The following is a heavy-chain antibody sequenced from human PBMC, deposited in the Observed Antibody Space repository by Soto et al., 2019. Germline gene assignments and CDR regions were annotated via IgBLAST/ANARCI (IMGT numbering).Heavy chain of an antibody. Sequence: EVQPAESGGGLIQPGGSLRLSCAASGFTISSNVMNWVRQAPGKGLEWVSLIYSGGSTYYADSVKGRFTISRDNSKNTLYLQMSSLRAEDTAAYYCATRPLLPGAPWGQGTMVTVSS. CDR1: GFTISSNV. D-gene: IGHD3-22*01. CDR3: ATRPLLPGAP. J-gene: IGHJ3*01. V-gene: IGHV3-53*01. CDR2: IYSGGST.